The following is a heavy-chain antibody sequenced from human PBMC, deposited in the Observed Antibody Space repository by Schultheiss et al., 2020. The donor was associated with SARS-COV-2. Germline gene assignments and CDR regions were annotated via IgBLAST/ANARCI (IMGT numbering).Heavy chain of an antibody. CDR2: IYWNDDK. J-gene: IGHJ4*02. D-gene: IGHD4-23*01. CDR1: GFSLSNARMG. CDR3: AHPSDYGGNSGELDY. Sequence: SGPTLVKPTETLTLTCTVSGFSLSNARMGVSWIRQPPGKALEWLAHIYWNDDKRYSPSLKSRLTITKDTSKNQVVLTMTNMDPVDTATYYCAHPSDYGGNSGELDYWGQGTLVTVSS. V-gene: IGHV2-5*01.